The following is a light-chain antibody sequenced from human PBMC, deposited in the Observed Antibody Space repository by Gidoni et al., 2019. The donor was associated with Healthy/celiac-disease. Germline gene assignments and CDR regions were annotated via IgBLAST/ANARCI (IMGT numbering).Light chain of an antibody. V-gene: IGKV3-11*01. J-gene: IGKJ1*01. CDR3: QPGSNGPRT. Sequence: EIVLTQSPATLSLSTGERATLPCRASQSVSSYLAWYQQKPGQAPRLLIYDASNRATGIPARFSGSGSGTDFTLTISSLGPEDFAVYYCQPGSNGPRTFGQGTKVEIK. CDR1: QSVSSY. CDR2: DAS.